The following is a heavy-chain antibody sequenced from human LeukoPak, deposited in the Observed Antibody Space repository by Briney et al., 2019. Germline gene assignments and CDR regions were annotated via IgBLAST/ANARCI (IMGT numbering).Heavy chain of an antibody. CDR3: AREDYYYYYMDV. J-gene: IGHJ6*03. V-gene: IGHV4-59*01. CDR2: IYYSGST. Sequence: SETLSLTCTVSGGSISSYYWSWIRQPPGKGLEWIGYIYYSGSTNYNPSLKSRVTISVDTSKNQFSLKLSSVTAADTAVYYCAREDYYYYYMDVGGKGTTVTISS. CDR1: GGSISSYY.